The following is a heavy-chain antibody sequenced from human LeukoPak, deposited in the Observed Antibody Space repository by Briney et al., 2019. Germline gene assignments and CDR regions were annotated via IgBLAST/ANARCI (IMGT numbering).Heavy chain of an antibody. Sequence: PGGSLRLSCAASGFTFSSHSMSWIRQPPGKGLEWIGEINHSGSTNYNPSLKSRVSISVDTSKNQFSLKLSSVTAADTAVYYCARDAYYDSSGYLYHYYGMDVWGQGTTVTVSS. V-gene: IGHV4-34*01. CDR3: ARDAYYDSSGYLYHYYGMDV. CDR1: GFTFSSHS. D-gene: IGHD3-22*01. J-gene: IGHJ6*02. CDR2: INHSGST.